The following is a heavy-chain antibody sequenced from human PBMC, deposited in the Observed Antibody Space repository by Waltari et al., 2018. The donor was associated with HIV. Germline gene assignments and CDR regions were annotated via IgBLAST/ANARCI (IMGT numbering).Heavy chain of an antibody. CDR3: ARDRGSSGWFYY. CDR2: IYYSGGT. Sequence: QLPLQESGPGLVKPLETLSLTCTVPGGSISSSSYYWGWVRRPPGKGLGWIGSIYYSGGTDYNPSLKSRATISVDTSKIQFSLKLNSVTAADTAVYYCARDRGSSGWFYYWGQGTLVTVSS. CDR1: GGSISSSSYY. D-gene: IGHD6-13*01. V-gene: IGHV4-39*07. J-gene: IGHJ4*02.